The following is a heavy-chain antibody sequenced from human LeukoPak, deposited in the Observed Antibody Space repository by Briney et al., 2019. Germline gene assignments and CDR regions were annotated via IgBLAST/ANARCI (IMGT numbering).Heavy chain of an antibody. CDR2: ISAYNGNT. J-gene: IGHJ5*02. D-gene: IGHD1-7*01. CDR1: GYTFTSYG. V-gene: IGHV1-18*01. CDR3: ARWSYNWNYEILNWFDP. Sequence: ASVKVSCKASGYTFTSYGISWVRQAPGQGLEWMGWISAYNGNTNYAQKLQGRVTMTTDTPTNTADMELRSLRSDDTAVYYCARWSYNWNYEILNWFDPWGQGTLVTVSS.